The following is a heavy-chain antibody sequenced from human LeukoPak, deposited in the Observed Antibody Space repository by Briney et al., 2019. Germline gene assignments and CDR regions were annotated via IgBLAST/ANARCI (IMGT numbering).Heavy chain of an antibody. Sequence: PGGSLRLSCAASGFTFSSYWMHWVRQAPGKGLVWVSRINSDGSSTSYADSVKGRFTISRDNAKNTLYLQMNSLRAEDTAVYYCASHPFLGQWLAGGVDWFDPWGQGTLVTVSS. J-gene: IGHJ5*02. CDR2: INSDGSST. CDR3: ASHPFLGQWLAGGVDWFDP. CDR1: GFTFSSYW. V-gene: IGHV3-74*01. D-gene: IGHD6-19*01.